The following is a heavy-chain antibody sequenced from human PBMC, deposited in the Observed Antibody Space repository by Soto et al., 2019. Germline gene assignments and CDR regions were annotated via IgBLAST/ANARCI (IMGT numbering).Heavy chain of an antibody. J-gene: IGHJ3*02. CDR3: AKRADYGDYEPFDI. CDR1: GFTFSSYG. D-gene: IGHD4-17*01. CDR2: ISYDGSNK. Sequence: QVQLVESGGGVVQPGRSRRLSCAASGFTFSSYGMHWVRQAPGMGLEWVAVISYDGSNKYYADSVKGRFTISRDNSKNTLYLQMNSLRAEDTAVYYCAKRADYGDYEPFDIWGQGTMVTVSS. V-gene: IGHV3-30*18.